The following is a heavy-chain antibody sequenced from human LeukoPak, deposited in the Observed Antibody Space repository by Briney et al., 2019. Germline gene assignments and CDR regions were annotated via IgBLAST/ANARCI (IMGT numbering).Heavy chain of an antibody. J-gene: IGHJ6*03. V-gene: IGHV3-23*01. CDR3: AKDDSGSYYPYYYYMDV. CDR1: GFTFSSYA. CDR2: ISNNNGNT. D-gene: IGHD1-26*01. Sequence: GGSLRLSCAASGFTFSSYAMSWVRQAPGKGLEWVSTISNNNGNTYYADSVKGRFTISRDNSKDTLYLQMNSLRAEDTAVYYCAKDDSGSYYPYYYYMDVWGKGTTVTISS.